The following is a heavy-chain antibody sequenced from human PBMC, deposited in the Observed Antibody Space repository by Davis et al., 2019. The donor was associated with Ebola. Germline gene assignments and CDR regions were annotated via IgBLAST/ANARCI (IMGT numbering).Heavy chain of an antibody. CDR2: IYYSGST. CDR1: GGSISSGDYY. CDR3: ARATFGYSGYDFRRWYYYGMDV. D-gene: IGHD5-12*01. J-gene: IGHJ6*02. Sequence: PSETLSLTCTVSGGSISSGDYYWSWIRQPPGKGLEWIGYIYYSGSTYYNPSLKSRVTISVDTSKNQFSLKLSSVTAADTAVYYCARATFGYSGYDFRRWYYYGMDVWGQGTTVTVSS. V-gene: IGHV4-30-4*01.